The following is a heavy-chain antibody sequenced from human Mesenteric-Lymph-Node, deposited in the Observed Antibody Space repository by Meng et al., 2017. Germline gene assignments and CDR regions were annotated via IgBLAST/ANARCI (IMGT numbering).Heavy chain of an antibody. J-gene: IGHJ2*01. V-gene: IGHV3-33*01. CDR3: ARDDDLSGNNLDY. CDR1: GFTFSSYG. D-gene: IGHD3-3*01. Sequence: QVQLVECGGGVVQPGASLRLSCAASGFTFSSYGMHWVRQAPGKGLEWVAVIWSHGGKTEHADSSRFTISRDNSKDMLYLQVNSLRTEDTAMYYCARDDDLSGNNLDYWGRGTLVTVSS. CDR2: IWSHGGKT.